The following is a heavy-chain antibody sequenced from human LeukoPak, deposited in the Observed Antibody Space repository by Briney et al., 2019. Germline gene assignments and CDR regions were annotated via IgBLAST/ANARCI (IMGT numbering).Heavy chain of an antibody. D-gene: IGHD2-2*01. CDR2: INPNSGGT. CDR3: ARSEGYCSSTSCETIT. J-gene: IGHJ5*02. V-gene: IGHV1-2*06. Sequence: ASVKVSCKVSGYTFTGYYMHWVRQAPGQGLEWMGRINPNSGGTNYAQKFQGRVTMTRDTSISTAYMELSRLRSDDTAVYYSARSEGYCSSTSCETITWGQGTLVTVSS. CDR1: GYTFTGYY.